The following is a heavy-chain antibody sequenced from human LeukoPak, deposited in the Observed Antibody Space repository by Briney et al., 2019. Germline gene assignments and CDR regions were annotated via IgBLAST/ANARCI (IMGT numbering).Heavy chain of an antibody. D-gene: IGHD1-26*01. J-gene: IGHJ4*02. CDR2: ISGSGGST. CDR1: GFTFSSYA. Sequence: GGSLRLSCAASGFTFSSYAMSWVRQAPGKGLEWVSAISGSGGSTYYADSVKGRFTSSRDNAKNTLYVQMNSLGVEDTAVYYCAREVVGLAFDYWGQGTLATVSS. CDR3: AREVVGLAFDY. V-gene: IGHV3-23*01.